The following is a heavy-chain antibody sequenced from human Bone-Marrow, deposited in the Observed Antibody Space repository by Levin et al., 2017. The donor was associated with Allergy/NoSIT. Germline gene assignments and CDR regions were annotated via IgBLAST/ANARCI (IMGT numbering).Heavy chain of an antibody. V-gene: IGHV3-30*18. J-gene: IGHJ4*02. D-gene: IGHD5-24*01. Sequence: GESLKISCAASGFTFSTYGMHWVRQAPGKGLDWVAIMSYDGGHKYYADSVKGRFTISRDNSVNTLYLQMNSLRAEDTAVYYCAKDEGGGMATSDYWGQGTLVTVSS. CDR1: GFTFSTYG. CDR3: AKDEGGGMATSDY. CDR2: MSYDGGHK.